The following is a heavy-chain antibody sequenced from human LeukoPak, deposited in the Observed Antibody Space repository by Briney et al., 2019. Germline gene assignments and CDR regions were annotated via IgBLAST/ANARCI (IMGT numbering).Heavy chain of an antibody. CDR2: IIPILGIA. CDR1: GGTFSSYA. J-gene: IGHJ6*02. D-gene: IGHD4-11*01. V-gene: IGHV1-69*04. CDR3: ARDQEETTDGAALYYYYGMDV. Sequence: ASVKVSCKASGGTFSSYAISWVRQAPGQGLEWMGRIIPILGIANYAQKFQGRVTITADKSTSTAYMELSSLRSEDTAVYYCARDQEETTDGAALYYYYGMDVWGQGTTVTVSS.